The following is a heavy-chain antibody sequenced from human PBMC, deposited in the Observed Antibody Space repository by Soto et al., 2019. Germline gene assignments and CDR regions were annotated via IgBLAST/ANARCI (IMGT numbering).Heavy chain of an antibody. V-gene: IGHV3-23*01. D-gene: IGHD6-19*01. CDR3: AKAHSSGWSIPDCFDI. J-gene: IGHJ3*02. Sequence: EVQLLESGGGLVQPGGSLRLSCAASGLTFSTYAMTWVRQAPGKGLEWVSGVSGSGDITYYADSVKGRFTISRDNSKNTVYLQMNSLRAADTAVYYCAKAHSSGWSIPDCFDIWGQGTMVTVSS. CDR2: VSGSGDIT. CDR1: GLTFSTYA.